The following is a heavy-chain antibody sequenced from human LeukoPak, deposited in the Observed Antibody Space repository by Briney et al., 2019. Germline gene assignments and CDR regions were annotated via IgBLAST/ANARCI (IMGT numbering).Heavy chain of an antibody. J-gene: IGHJ5*02. CDR3: ARSYQSSGWFDP. CDR1: GYTFTSYA. CDR2: INAGNGNT. D-gene: IGHD3-16*02. Sequence: ASVKVSCKASGYTFTSYAMHWVRQAPGQRLEWMGWINAGNGNTKYSQKFQGRVTITRDTSASTAYMELSSLRSEDTAVHYCARSYQSSGWFDPWGQGTLVTVSS. V-gene: IGHV1-3*01.